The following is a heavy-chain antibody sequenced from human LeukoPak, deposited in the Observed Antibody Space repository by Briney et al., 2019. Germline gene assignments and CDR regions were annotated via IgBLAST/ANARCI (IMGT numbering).Heavy chain of an antibody. CDR3: ARDLSSHWFDP. Sequence: SVKVSCKASGYTFTSYGISWVRQAPGQGLEWMGGIIPIFGTANYAQKFQGRVTITTDESTSTAYMELSSLRSEDTAVYYCARDLSSHWFDPWGQGTLVTVSS. J-gene: IGHJ5*02. D-gene: IGHD2-2*01. V-gene: IGHV1-69*05. CDR1: GYTFTSYG. CDR2: IIPIFGTA.